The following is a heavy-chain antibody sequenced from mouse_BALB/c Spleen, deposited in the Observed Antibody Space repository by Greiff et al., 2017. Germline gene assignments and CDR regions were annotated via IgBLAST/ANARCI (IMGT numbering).Heavy chain of an antibody. V-gene: IGHV5-6*01. CDR1: GFTFSSYG. Sequence: EVHLVESGGDLVKPGGSLKLSCAASGFTFSSYGMSWVRQTPDKRLEWVATISSGGSYTYYPDSVKGRFTISRDNAKNTLYLQMSSLKSEDTAMYYCARQGDGDYGRFAYWGQGTLVTVSA. J-gene: IGHJ3*01. CDR3: ARQGDGDYGRFAY. CDR2: ISSGGSYT. D-gene: IGHD2-4*01.